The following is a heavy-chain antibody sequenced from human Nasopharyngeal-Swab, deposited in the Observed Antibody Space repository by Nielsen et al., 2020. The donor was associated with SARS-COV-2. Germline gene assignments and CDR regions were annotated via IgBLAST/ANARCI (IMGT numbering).Heavy chain of an antibody. J-gene: IGHJ4*02. D-gene: IGHD3-16*02. CDR1: GYTFTTYD. CDR3: AREGSTSRLYPLVY. V-gene: IGHV1-18*01. Sequence: ASVKVSCKASGYTFTTYDINWLRQAPGQGLEWLGWISTTAYSGATKYAQKIQDRVTLTTDTSTTTAYMELRSLRSDDTAIYYCAREGSTSRLYPLVYWGQGTLVTVSS. CDR2: ISTTAYSGAT.